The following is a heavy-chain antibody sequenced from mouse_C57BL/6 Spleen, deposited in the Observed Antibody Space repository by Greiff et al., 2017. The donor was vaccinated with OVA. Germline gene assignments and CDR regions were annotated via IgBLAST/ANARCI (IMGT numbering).Heavy chain of an antibody. CDR1: GYTFTNYW. CDR3: ARGGTTVVAGFDY. J-gene: IGHJ2*01. Sequence: QVHVKQSGAELVRPGTSVKMSCKASGYTFTNYWIGWAKQRPGHGLEWIGDIYPGGGYTNYNEKFKGKATLTADKSSSTAYMQFSSLTSEDSAIYYCARGGTTVVAGFDYWGQGTTLTVSS. D-gene: IGHD1-1*01. V-gene: IGHV1-63*01. CDR2: IYPGGGYT.